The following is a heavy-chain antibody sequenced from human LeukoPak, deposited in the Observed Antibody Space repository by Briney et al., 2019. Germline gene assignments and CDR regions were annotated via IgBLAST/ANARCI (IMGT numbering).Heavy chain of an antibody. CDR2: IYYSGST. CDR3: ARDILGATRT. D-gene: IGHD1-26*01. CDR1: GGSISSSSYY. Sequence: SETLSLTCTVSGGSISSSSYYWGWIRQPPGKGLEWIGSIYYSGSTYYNPSLKSRVTISVDTSKNQFSLKLSSVTAADTAVYYCARDILGATRTWGQGTLVTVSS. J-gene: IGHJ4*02. V-gene: IGHV4-39*02.